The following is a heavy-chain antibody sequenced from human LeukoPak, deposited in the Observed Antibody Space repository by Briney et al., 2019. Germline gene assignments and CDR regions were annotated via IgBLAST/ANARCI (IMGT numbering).Heavy chain of an antibody. Sequence: GGSLRLSCAASGFTLSSYSMNWVRQAPGKGLEWVSSISSSSSYIYYADSVKGRFTISRDNAKNSLYLQMNSLRAEDTAVYYCARDDSDTAMVLLNYWGQGTLVTVSS. CDR3: ARDDSDTAMVLLNY. CDR2: ISSSSSYI. V-gene: IGHV3-21*01. D-gene: IGHD5-18*01. J-gene: IGHJ4*02. CDR1: GFTLSSYS.